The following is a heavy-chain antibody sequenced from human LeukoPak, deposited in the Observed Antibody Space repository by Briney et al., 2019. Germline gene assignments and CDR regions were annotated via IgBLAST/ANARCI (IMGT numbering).Heavy chain of an antibody. V-gene: IGHV3-7*01. CDR1: GFTFSSHW. CDR3: ARVRLRSDSSGYSPFDD. Sequence: PGGSLRLSCAASGFTFSSHWMSWVRQAPGKGLEWVANIEPDGGKKYYVGSVKGRFTIPRDNAKNSLYLQMNSLRAEDTAVYYCARVRLRSDSSGYSPFDDWGQGTLVTVSS. D-gene: IGHD3-22*01. CDR2: IEPDGGKK. J-gene: IGHJ4*02.